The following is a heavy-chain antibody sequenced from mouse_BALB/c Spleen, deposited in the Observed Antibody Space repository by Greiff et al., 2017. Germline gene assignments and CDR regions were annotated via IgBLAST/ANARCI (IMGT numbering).Heavy chain of an antibody. CDR3: ARRGYYGSSSYWYFDV. V-gene: IGHV1-18*01. CDR2: INPNNGGT. J-gene: IGHJ1*01. D-gene: IGHD1-1*01. CDR1: GYTFTDYN. Sequence: VQLQQSGPELVKPGASVKIPCKASGYTFTDYNMDWVKQSHGKSLEWIGDINPNNGGTIYNQKFKGKATLTVDKSSSTAYMELRSLTSEDTAVYYCARRGYYGSSSYWYFDVWGAGTTGTVSS.